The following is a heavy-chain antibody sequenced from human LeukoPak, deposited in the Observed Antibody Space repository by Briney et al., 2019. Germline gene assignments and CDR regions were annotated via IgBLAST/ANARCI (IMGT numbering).Heavy chain of an antibody. Sequence: SETLSLTCAVYGGSFSGYYWSWIRQPPGKGLEWIGEINHSGSTNYNPSLKSRVTISVDTSKNQFSLKLSSVTAADTAVYYCAGGRGDCSGGSCYKYYFDYWGQGTLVTVSS. CDR3: AGGRGDCSGGSCYKYYFDY. CDR2: INHSGST. D-gene: IGHD2-15*01. J-gene: IGHJ4*02. CDR1: GGSFSGYY. V-gene: IGHV4-34*01.